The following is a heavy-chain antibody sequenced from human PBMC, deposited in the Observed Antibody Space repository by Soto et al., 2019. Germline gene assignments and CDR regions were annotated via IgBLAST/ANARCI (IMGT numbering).Heavy chain of an antibody. Sequence: QVQLQESGPGLVKPSETLSLTCTVSGGSISSYYWSWIRQPPGKGLEWIGYIYYGGSTNYNPSRKGRVPISVDTSKNHFSLKLSPVTAADTAVYYWARSDYGDYSNWFHPWGQGTLVTVSS. J-gene: IGHJ5*02. CDR1: GGSISSYY. V-gene: IGHV4-59*01. CDR2: IYYGGST. CDR3: ARSDYGDYSNWFHP. D-gene: IGHD4-17*01.